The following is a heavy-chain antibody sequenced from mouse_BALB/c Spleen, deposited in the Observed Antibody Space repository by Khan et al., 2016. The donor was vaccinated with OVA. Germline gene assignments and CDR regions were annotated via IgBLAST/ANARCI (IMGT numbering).Heavy chain of an antibody. J-gene: IGHJ2*01. CDR2: IYPYNDAT. V-gene: IGHV1S136*01. Sequence: VQLQQSGPELVKPGASVKMSCKASGYTFTSYVIHWVKQKPGQGLEWIGYIYPYNDATKYTEKFKGKATLTSDNSSSTAYMELNSLTSEDSAVYFGARNYWSAVYFDYWGQGTTLTVSS. D-gene: IGHD2-14*01. CDR1: GYTFTSYV. CDR3: ARNYWSAVYFDY.